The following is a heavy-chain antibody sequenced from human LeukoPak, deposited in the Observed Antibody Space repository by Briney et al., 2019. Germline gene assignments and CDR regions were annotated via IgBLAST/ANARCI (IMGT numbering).Heavy chain of an antibody. CDR2: IYYSGST. D-gene: IGHD3-10*01. V-gene: IGHV4-39*07. Sequence: ETLSLTCTVSGGSISSSSYYWGWLRQPPGKGLEWIGSIYYSGSTYYNPSLKSRVTISVDTSKNQFSLKLSSVTAADTAVYYCARVPIHGVTMVRGVIDYWGQGTLVTVSS. CDR3: ARVPIHGVTMVRGVIDY. J-gene: IGHJ4*02. CDR1: GGSISSSSYY.